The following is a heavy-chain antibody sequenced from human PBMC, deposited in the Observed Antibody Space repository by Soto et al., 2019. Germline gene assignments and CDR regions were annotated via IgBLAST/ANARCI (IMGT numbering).Heavy chain of an antibody. V-gene: IGHV3-23*01. CDR1: GFSFGSYA. CDR2: ISGSDGKT. Sequence: LRLSCAASGFSFGSYALSWVRQAPGKGLEWVSTISGSDGKTFYADSVKGRFSISRDTSQSTLYLQMNSLRADDTAMYYCARWSYLDYWGQGTRVTV. CDR3: ARWSYLDY. D-gene: IGHD3-3*01. J-gene: IGHJ4*02.